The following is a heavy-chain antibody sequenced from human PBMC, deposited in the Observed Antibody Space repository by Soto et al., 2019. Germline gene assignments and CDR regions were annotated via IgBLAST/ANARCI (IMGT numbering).Heavy chain of an antibody. CDR3: AKRRGDHSNYSWGIDV. CDR2: ISYDGSHK. V-gene: IGHV3-30*18. CDR1: GFTFSNYG. D-gene: IGHD4-4*01. J-gene: IGHJ6*02. Sequence: QVQLVESGGGVVQPGRSLRLSCAASGFTFSNYGIHWVRQAPGKELVWVTVISYDGSHKYYADSVKGRFTISRDNSKNTVYLEMNSLRDEDTAVYYCAKRRGDHSNYSWGIDVWGQGTTVTVSS.